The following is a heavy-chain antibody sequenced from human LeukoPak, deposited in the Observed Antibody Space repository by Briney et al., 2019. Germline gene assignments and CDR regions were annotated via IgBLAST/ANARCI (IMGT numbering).Heavy chain of an antibody. V-gene: IGHV1-69*05. D-gene: IGHD2-21*01. CDR3: ARGLRHISGLGY. CDR1: GGTFSSYA. J-gene: IGHJ4*02. CDR2: IIPIFGTA. Sequence: ASVKVSCKASGGTFSSYAISWVRQAPGQGLEWMGGIIPIFGTANYAQKFQGRVTITTDESTSTAYMELSSLRSEDTAVYYCARGLRHISGLGYWGQGTLVTVSS.